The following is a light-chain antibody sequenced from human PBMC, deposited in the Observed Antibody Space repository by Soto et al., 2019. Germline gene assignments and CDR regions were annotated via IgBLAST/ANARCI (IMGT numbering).Light chain of an antibody. V-gene: IGKV3-11*01. CDR2: DAS. J-gene: IGKJ4*01. CDR3: QPRSIWPLT. Sequence: EIVLTQSAATLSLSPGERATLSCRASQSIFNYLAWYQQKSGQAPRLLIYDASNGVTGIPARFSGSGSGTDFILSISSLEAEDFAVYYCQPRSIWPLTFGGGTTVAI. CDR1: QSIFNY.